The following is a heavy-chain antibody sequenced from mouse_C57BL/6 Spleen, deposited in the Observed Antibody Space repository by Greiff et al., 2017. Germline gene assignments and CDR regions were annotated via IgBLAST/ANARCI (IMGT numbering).Heavy chain of an antibody. CDR3: ARDLITTVPFAY. Sequence: EVKVVESGGGLVKPGGSLKLSCAASGFTFSSYAMSWVRQTPEKRLEWVATISDGGSYTYYPDNVKGRFTISRDNAKNNLYLQMSHLKSEDTAMYYCARDLITTVPFAYWGQGTLVTVSA. J-gene: IGHJ3*01. CDR2: ISDGGSYT. CDR1: GFTFSSYA. V-gene: IGHV5-4*01. D-gene: IGHD1-1*01.